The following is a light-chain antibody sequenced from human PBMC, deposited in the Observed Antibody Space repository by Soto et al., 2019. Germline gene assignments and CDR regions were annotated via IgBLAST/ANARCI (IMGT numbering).Light chain of an antibody. CDR1: QSISSW. J-gene: IGKJ4*01. CDR3: LQHYSLPLT. CDR2: AVS. Sequence: MQMTKSPFTLVAAVGDRVTITCRASQSISSWLAWYQQKPGKAPKLLIYAVSSLQSGVPSRFSGSGSGSDFILTISSLQPEDFAPDYCLQHYSLPLTVGGGTKVDI. V-gene: IGKV1-5*01.